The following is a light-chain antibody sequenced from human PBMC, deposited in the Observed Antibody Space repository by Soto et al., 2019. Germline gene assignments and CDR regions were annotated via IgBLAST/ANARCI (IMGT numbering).Light chain of an antibody. J-gene: IGKJ4*01. Sequence: EIVMTQSPATLSLSPGERVTLSCRASQTVSNYLAWYQHKPGQAPRLLISDASTGATGIPARFSGSGSGTEFTLTINSLEPEDIAIYYCQQHNNWPVTFGGGTKVEIK. V-gene: IGKV3-11*01. CDR2: DAS. CDR1: QTVSNY. CDR3: QQHNNWPVT.